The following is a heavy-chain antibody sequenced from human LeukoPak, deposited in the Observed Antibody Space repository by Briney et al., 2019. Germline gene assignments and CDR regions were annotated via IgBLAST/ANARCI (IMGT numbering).Heavy chain of an antibody. D-gene: IGHD2-21*02. CDR3: ACRVGTSGS. J-gene: IGHJ5*02. V-gene: IGHV3-66*01. Sequence: GGSLRLSCAASGFTVYSVYMNWVRQAPRKGLEWISLIYTGGATRYAASVNGRFIISRDNSRNTVHLQMNSLRAEDTAIYYCACRVGTSGSWGQGTLVTVSS. CDR1: GFTVYSVY. CDR2: IYTGGAT.